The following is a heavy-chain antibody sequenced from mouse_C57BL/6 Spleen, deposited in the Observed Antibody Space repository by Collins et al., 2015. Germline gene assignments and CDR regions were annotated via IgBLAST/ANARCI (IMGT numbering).Heavy chain of an antibody. CDR2: IYPGSGST. Sequence: QVQLQQPGAELVKPGASVKMSCKASGYTFTSYWITWVKQRPGQGLEWIGDIYPGSGSTNYNEKFKSKATLTVDTSSSTAYMQLSSLTSEDSAVYYCARPHYGSSYGDYWGQGTSVTVSS. V-gene: IGHV1-55*01. J-gene: IGHJ4*01. CDR1: GYTFTSYW. CDR3: ARPHYGSSYGDY. D-gene: IGHD1-1*01.